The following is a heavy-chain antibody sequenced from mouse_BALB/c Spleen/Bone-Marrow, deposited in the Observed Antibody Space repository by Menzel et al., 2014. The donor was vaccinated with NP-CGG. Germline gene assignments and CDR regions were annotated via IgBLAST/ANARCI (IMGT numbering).Heavy chain of an antibody. CDR3: TRPDYYGYLNY. V-gene: IGHV4-1*02. Sequence: EVKVEESGGGLVQPGGSLKLPCAASGFDFSRYWMSWVRQAPGKGLEWIGGINPDSRTINYSPSLKDKFIISRDNAKNTLYLRLNKVRSEDAALYYCTRPDYYGYLNYWGQGTTLTVSS. CDR2: INPDSRTI. CDR1: GFDFSRYW. J-gene: IGHJ2*01. D-gene: IGHD1-1*01.